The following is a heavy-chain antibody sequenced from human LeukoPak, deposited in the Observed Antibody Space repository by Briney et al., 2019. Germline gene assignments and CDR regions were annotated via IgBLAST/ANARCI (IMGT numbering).Heavy chain of an antibody. V-gene: IGHV4-39*01. CDR2: IFYSGST. J-gene: IGHJ4*02. CDR1: GGSVSSSTYY. D-gene: IGHD6-13*01. CDR3: AITAAYSSSWFYFDL. Sequence: SETLSLTCTVSGGSVSSSTYYWGWIRQPPGKGLEWIGSIFYSGSTSYNPSLKSRVTISVDSPKNQFSLKLSSVTAADTAVYYCAITAAYSSSWFYFDLWGQGSLVTVSS.